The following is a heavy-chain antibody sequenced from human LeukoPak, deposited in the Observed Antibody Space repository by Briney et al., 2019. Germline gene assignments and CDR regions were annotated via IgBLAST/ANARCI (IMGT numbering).Heavy chain of an antibody. J-gene: IGHJ4*02. CDR1: GYTFTSYG. Sequence: GASVKVSCKASGYTFTSYGISWVRQAPGQGLEWMGWISAYNGNTNYAQKLQGRVTTTTDTSTSTAYMELRSLGSDDTAVYYCARAPKDFWSGYYPPLYYWGQGTLVTVSS. CDR3: ARAPKDFWSGYYPPLYY. D-gene: IGHD3-3*01. V-gene: IGHV1-18*01. CDR2: ISAYNGNT.